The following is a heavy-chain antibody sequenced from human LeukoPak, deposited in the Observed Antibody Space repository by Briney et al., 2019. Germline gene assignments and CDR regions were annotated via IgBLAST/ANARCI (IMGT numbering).Heavy chain of an antibody. D-gene: IGHD5-12*01. J-gene: IGHJ5*02. CDR3: AKPPGLRRLDP. Sequence: GRSLRLSCAASGFTFSSYAMSWVRQAPGKGLAWVSGINNSGGSTYYADSVKGRFTISRDNSKNTLYLQMNSLRAEDTAVYYCAKPPGLRRLDPWGQGTLVTVSS. V-gene: IGHV3-23*01. CDR2: INNSGGST. CDR1: GFTFSSYA.